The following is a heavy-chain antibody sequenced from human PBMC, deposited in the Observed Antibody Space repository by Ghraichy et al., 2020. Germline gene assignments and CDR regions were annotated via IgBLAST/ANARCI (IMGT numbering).Heavy chain of an antibody. CDR3: AKDRGYGGNLRVNYYGMDV. Sequence: GGSLRLSCAASGFTFSSYGMHWVRQAPGKGLEWVAFIRYDGSNKYYADSVKGRFTISRDNSKNTLYLQMNSLRAEDTAVYYCAKDRGYGGNLRVNYYGMDVWGQGTTVTVSS. J-gene: IGHJ6*02. CDR2: IRYDGSNK. D-gene: IGHD4-23*01. CDR1: GFTFSSYG. V-gene: IGHV3-30*02.